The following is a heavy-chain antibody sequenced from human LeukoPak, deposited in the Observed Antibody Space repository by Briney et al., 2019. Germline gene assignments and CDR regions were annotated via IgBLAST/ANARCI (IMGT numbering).Heavy chain of an antibody. J-gene: IGHJ5*02. CDR3: ARGDRLGNQWLTRFDP. V-gene: IGHV4-34*01. D-gene: IGHD3-16*01. CDR1: GGSFSGFY. CDR2: ISHIGSA. Sequence: PSETLSLTCAVYGGSFSGFYWSWLRQSPGRGLEWVGEISHIGSANYTPSLKSRVTIFVDTSKNQFSLNLTSVTAADTAVYYCARGDRLGNQWLTRFDPWGQGTLVTVSS.